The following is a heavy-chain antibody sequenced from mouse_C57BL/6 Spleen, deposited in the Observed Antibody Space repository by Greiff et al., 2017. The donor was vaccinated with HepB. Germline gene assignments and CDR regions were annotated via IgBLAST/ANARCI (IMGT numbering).Heavy chain of an antibody. CDR1: GFSLTSYG. CDR3: ARTGGLRREAWFAY. D-gene: IGHD2-4*01. CDR2: IWSGGST. J-gene: IGHJ3*01. Sequence: QVQLQQSGPGLVQPSQSLSITCTASGFSLTSYGVHWVRQSPGKGLEWLGVIWSGGSTDYNAAFLSRLSISKDNSNSQVFFKMNSLQADDTAIYYCARTGGLRREAWFAYWGQGTLVTVSA. V-gene: IGHV2-2*01.